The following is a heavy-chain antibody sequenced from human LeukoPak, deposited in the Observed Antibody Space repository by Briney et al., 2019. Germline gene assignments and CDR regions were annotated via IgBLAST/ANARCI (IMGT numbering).Heavy chain of an antibody. CDR2: INHSGST. D-gene: IGHD2-2*01. J-gene: IGHJ6*03. CDR3: ARVPAAISRVTYYYYYYMDV. CDR1: GGSFSGYY. Sequence: SETLSLTXAAYGGSFSGYYWSWIRQPPGKGLEWIGEINHSGSTNYNPSLKSRVTISVDTSKNQFSLKLSSVTAADTAVYYCARVPAAISRVTYYYYYYMDVWGKGTTVTVSS. V-gene: IGHV4-34*01.